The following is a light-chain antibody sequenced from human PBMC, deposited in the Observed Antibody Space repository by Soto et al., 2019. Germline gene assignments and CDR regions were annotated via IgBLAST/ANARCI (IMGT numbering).Light chain of an antibody. V-gene: IGKV1-5*03. Sequence: GDRITISCRASQSVRTWLAWHQQKPGKAPKVLIYKASILQSGVPSRFSGSGSGTEFTLTISSLQPDDFATYYCQQYDGNLRTFGQGTKVEIK. CDR2: KAS. J-gene: IGKJ1*01. CDR3: QQYDGNLRT. CDR1: QSVRTW.